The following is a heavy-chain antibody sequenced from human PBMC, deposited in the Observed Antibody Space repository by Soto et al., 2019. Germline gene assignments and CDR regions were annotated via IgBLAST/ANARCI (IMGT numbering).Heavy chain of an antibody. J-gene: IGHJ4*02. V-gene: IGHV1-18*01. CDR3: AESMGGSGTYVS. D-gene: IGHD3-10*01. Sequence: QVELVQSGAEVKKPGASVKVSCKASGYIFTSYGISWVRQAPGDGLEWMGWISNDNGITNYAQKVQGRVTLTTDRSTSTAYMDLRSLRSDDTAVYYCAESMGGSGTYVSWGQGTLVTVSS. CDR1: GYIFTSYG. CDR2: ISNDNGIT.